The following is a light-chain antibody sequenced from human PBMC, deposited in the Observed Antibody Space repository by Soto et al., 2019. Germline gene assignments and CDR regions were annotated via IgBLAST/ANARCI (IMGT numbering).Light chain of an antibody. CDR1: TSNIGSNT. CDR2: SNN. Sequence: QSVLTQPPSASGTPGQRVTISCSGSTSNIGSNTVNWYQQLPGTAPKLLIYSNNQRPSGVPDRFSGSKSGNTASLTVSGLQAEDEGDYYCSSYAGSNNYVFXTGTKVTVL. V-gene: IGLV1-44*01. J-gene: IGLJ1*01. CDR3: SSYAGSNNYV.